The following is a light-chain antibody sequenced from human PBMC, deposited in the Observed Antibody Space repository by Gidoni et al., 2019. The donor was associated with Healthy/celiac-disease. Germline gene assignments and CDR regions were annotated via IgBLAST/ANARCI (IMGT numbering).Light chain of an antibody. Sequence: IVLTPSPGTLSLSPGERATLSCRASQRVSSSYLAWYQQKAGQAPRLLIYGASSRATGISDRCSGRGSGKDFTITSSRLEPEDFAVYYCQQYGSSPWTFGQGTKVEIK. J-gene: IGKJ1*01. V-gene: IGKV3-20*01. CDR1: QRVSSSY. CDR2: GAS. CDR3: QQYGSSPWT.